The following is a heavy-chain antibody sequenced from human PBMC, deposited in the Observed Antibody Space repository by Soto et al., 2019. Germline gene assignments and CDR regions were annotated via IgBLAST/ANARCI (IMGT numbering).Heavy chain of an antibody. Sequence: SETLSLTCTVSGGSISSGGYYWSWIRQHPGKGLEWIGYIYDSGITYYIPSLKSRLTMSVDTSKNQFSLKLSSVTAADTAVYYCARDWSITLGTFLHPGQGTLVTVSS. J-gene: IGHJ1*01. D-gene: IGHD3-10*01. CDR3: ARDWSITLGTFLH. V-gene: IGHV4-31*03. CDR2: IYDSGIT. CDR1: GGSISSGGYY.